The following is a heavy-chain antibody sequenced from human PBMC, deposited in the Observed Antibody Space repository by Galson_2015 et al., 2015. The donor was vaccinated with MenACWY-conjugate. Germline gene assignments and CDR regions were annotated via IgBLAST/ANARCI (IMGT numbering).Heavy chain of an antibody. CDR1: GGTFSGYA. D-gene: IGHD2-2*01. CDR3: ARGGGLCQLLSGHYYYGMDV. J-gene: IGHJ6*02. CDR2: ISPIFGTA. V-gene: IGHV1-69*13. Sequence: SVKVSCKASGGTFSGYAIVWVRQAPGQGLEWMGGISPIFGTANYAQKMQDRVTITADESATTAYMELRGLRSEDTAVYYCARGGGLCQLLSGHYYYGMDVWGQGTTVTVSS.